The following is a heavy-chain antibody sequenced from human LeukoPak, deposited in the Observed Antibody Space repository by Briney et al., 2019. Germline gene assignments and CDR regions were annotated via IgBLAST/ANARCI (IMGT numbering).Heavy chain of an antibody. V-gene: IGHV3-9*01. CDR2: ISWNSGSI. J-gene: IGHJ5*02. Sequence: GGSLRLSCAASGFTFDDYAMHWVRQAPGKGLEWVSGISWNSGSIGYADSVKGRFTISRDNAKNSLYLQMNSLRAEDTALYYCAKDRYGDYLGGWFDPWGQGTLVTVSS. D-gene: IGHD4-17*01. CDR1: GFTFDDYA. CDR3: AKDRYGDYLGGWFDP.